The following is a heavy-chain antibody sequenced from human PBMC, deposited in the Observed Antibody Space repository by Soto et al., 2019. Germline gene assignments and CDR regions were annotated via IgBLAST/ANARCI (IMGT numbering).Heavy chain of an antibody. CDR2: INHSGST. D-gene: IGHD3-22*01. Sequence: PSETLSLTCAVYGGSFSGYYWSWIRQPPGKGLEWIGEINHSGSTNYNPSLKSRVTISVDTSKNQFSLKLSSVTAADTAVYYCARFPYYYDSSGYYTHWGQGTLGTVSS. V-gene: IGHV4-34*01. CDR1: GGSFSGYY. CDR3: ARFPYYYDSSGYYTH. J-gene: IGHJ4*02.